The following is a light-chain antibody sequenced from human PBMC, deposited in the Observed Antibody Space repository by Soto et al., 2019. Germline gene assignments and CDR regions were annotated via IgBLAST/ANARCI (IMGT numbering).Light chain of an antibody. CDR1: QSAGTY. Sequence: VVTQTPGTLSLSPGERATLSCRASQSAGTYLARCQQKPGQAPRLLIYAASSRATGIPDRFSGSGSGTDFTLTISRLEPEDFAVYYCQQYGSSRITFGQGTLLE. V-gene: IGKV3-20*01. CDR2: AAS. CDR3: QQYGSSRIT. J-gene: IGKJ5*01.